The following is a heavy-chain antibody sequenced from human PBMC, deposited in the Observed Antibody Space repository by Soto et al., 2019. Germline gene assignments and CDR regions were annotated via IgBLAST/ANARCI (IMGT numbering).Heavy chain of an antibody. J-gene: IGHJ5*02. V-gene: IGHV3-23*01. Sequence: GGSLRLSCAASGFTFSSYAMSWVRQAPGKGLEWVSAISGSGGSTYYADSVKGRFTISRDNSKNTLYLQMNSLRAEDTAVYYCAKDQYKYYDFWSGYYWAPNWFDPWGQGTLVTVSS. D-gene: IGHD3-3*01. CDR1: GFTFSSYA. CDR3: AKDQYKYYDFWSGYYWAPNWFDP. CDR2: ISGSGGST.